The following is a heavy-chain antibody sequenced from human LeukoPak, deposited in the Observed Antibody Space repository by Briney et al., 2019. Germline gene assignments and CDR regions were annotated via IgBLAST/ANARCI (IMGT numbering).Heavy chain of an antibody. Sequence: GGSLRLSCAASGFTFSSYGMSWVRQPPGKGLEWVSTISGSGANTHYADPVKGRFTISRDNSKNTLYLQMNSLRAEDTAVYYCAKDVGGTSFFDYWGQGTLVTVSS. V-gene: IGHV3-23*01. D-gene: IGHD1-26*01. CDR2: ISGSGANT. CDR3: AKDVGGTSFFDY. CDR1: GFTFSSYG. J-gene: IGHJ4*02.